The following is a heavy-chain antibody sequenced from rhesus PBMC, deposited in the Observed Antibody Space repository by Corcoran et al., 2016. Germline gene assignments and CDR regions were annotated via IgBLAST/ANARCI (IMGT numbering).Heavy chain of an antibody. CDR2: IGGSSVST. J-gene: IGHJ4*01. D-gene: IGHD3-16*01. V-gene: IGHV4-165*01. Sequence: QVQLQESGPGLVKPSETLYLTCAVSGGSFRGYSWGWIRQPPGKGLEWIGYIGGSSVSTDDNPSLKSLVTLSVDTSKNQRSLKLSSVTAADTAVYYCARDSYSGSYYFDYWGQGVLVTVSS. CDR1: GGSFRGYS. CDR3: ARDSYSGSYYFDY.